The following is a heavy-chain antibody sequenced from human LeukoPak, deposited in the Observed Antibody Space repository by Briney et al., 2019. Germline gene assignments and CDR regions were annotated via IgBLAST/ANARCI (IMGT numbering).Heavy chain of an antibody. J-gene: IGHJ6*03. CDR2: ISGSGGST. Sequence: GGSLRLSCAASGFTFSSYAMSWVRQAPGKGLEWVSGISGSGGSTYYADSVKGRFTISRDNSKNTLYLQMNSLRAEDTAVYYCAKGTGTTRYYYMDVWGKGTTVTVS. CDR1: GFTFSSYA. V-gene: IGHV3-23*01. D-gene: IGHD1-1*01. CDR3: AKGTGTTRYYYMDV.